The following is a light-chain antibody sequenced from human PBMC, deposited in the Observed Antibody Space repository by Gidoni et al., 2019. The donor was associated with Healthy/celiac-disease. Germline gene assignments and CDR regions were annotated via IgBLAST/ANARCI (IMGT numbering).Light chain of an antibody. V-gene: IGKV3-20*01. CDR2: GAS. Sequence: EIVLTQSPGTLSLSPGERATLSCRASQSVRSSYLAWYQQKPGQAPRLLIYGASSRATGIPDRFSGSGSGTDFTLTISRLEPEDFAVYYCQQYGSSPTFGPGTKSGYQT. CDR1: QSVRSSY. CDR3: QQYGSSPT. J-gene: IGKJ3*01.